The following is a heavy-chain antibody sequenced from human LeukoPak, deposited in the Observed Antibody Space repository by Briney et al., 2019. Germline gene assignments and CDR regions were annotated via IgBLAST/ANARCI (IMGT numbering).Heavy chain of an antibody. J-gene: IGHJ6*02. CDR1: GYTFTGYY. D-gene: IGHD1-7*01. V-gene: IGHV1-2*02. CDR2: INPNSGGT. CDR3: ARDLAELPYYYYGMDV. Sequence: GASVKVSYKASGYTFTGYYMHWVRQAPGQGLEWMGWINPNSGGTNYAQKFQGRVTMTRDTSISTAYMELSRLRSDDTAVYYCARDLAELPYYYYGMDVWGQGTTVTVSS.